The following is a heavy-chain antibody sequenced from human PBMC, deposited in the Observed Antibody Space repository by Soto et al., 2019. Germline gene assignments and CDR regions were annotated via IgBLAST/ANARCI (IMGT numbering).Heavy chain of an antibody. Sequence: QVQLVQSGAEVKKPGASVKVSCKASGYTFTSYYMHWVRQAPGQGLEWMGIINPSGGSTSYAQKFQGRVTMTRDTSTSTVYMELSSLRSEDTAVYYCARDTAHDPSYSGYHSLQFDYWGQGTLVTVSS. CDR3: ARDTAHDPSYSGYHSLQFDY. D-gene: IGHD5-12*01. J-gene: IGHJ4*02. CDR1: GYTFTSYY. V-gene: IGHV1-46*03. CDR2: INPSGGST.